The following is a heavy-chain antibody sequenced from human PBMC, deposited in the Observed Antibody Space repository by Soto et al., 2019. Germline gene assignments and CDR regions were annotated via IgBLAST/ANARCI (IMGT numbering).Heavy chain of an antibody. V-gene: IGHV1-46*01. J-gene: IGHJ4*02. CDR1: GYTFTSYY. CDR3: ARDRQTGTTDDPYYFDY. CDR2: INPSGGST. Sequence: GASVKVSCKASGYTFTSYYMHWVRQAPGQGLKWMGIINPSGGSTSYAQKFQGRVTMTRDTSTSTVYMELSSLRSEDTAVYYCARDRQTGTTDDPYYFDYWGQGTLVTVSS. D-gene: IGHD1-7*01.